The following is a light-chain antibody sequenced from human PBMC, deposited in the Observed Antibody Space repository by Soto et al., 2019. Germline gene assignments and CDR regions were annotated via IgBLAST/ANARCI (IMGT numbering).Light chain of an antibody. J-gene: IGLJ1*01. V-gene: IGLV2-14*01. Sequence: ALTQPASVSGSPGQSITISCTGTTSDLGAYNSVSWYRQHPGKAPKVMIYDVTHRPSGVSSRFSGSQSGNTASLTISGLQADDEADYYCCSYTTSDTLVFGTGTKVTVL. CDR1: TSDLGAYNS. CDR2: DVT. CDR3: CSYTTSDTLV.